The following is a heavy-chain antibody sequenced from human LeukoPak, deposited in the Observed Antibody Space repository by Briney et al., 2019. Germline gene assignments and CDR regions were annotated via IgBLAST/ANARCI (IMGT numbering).Heavy chain of an antibody. CDR3: ATITQMGATSFDY. CDR1: DGSITSSSYY. CDR2: IYYSGST. J-gene: IGHJ4*02. Sequence: SETLSLSCTVSDGSITSSSYYWGWIRQPPGKGLEWIGNIYYSGSTYYNPSLKSRVTISVDTSKNQFSLKLSSVTAADTTVYYCATITQMGATSFDYWGQGTLVTVSS. D-gene: IGHD1-26*01. V-gene: IGHV4-39*01.